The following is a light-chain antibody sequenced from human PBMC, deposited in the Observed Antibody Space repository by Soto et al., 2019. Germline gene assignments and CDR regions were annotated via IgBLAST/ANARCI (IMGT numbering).Light chain of an antibody. CDR1: SSDVSGYNY. CDR3: SSYTSRSTLV. Sequence: QSALTQPASVSGSPGQSITISCTGTSSDVSGYNYVSWYQQHPGKAPKLMIYDVSDRPSGVSSRFSGSKSGNTASLTISGLQAEDEADYYCSSYTSRSTLVFGGGTQLTVL. J-gene: IGLJ2*01. CDR2: DVS. V-gene: IGLV2-14*01.